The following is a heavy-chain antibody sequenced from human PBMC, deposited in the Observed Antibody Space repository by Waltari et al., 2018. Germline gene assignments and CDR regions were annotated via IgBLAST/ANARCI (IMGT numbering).Heavy chain of an antibody. CDR3: ARTYQSGSYSDY. Sequence: QVQLVQSGAEVKKPGASVKVSCKTSGYPFTSYYMHWVRQAPGQGLEWMGCSNTRNGGTNYAQKYQGRVTMTRDTSISTAYMELSRLISNDTAVYYCARTYQSGSYSDYWGQGTPVTVSS. J-gene: IGHJ4*02. CDR2: SNTRNGGT. V-gene: IGHV1-2*02. D-gene: IGHD1-26*01. CDR1: GYPFTSYY.